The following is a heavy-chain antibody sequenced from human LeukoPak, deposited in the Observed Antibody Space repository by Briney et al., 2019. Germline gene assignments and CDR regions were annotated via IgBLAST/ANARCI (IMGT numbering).Heavy chain of an antibody. D-gene: IGHD3-10*01. CDR3: ATGDGGLYDY. CDR2: ISNDGSNR. V-gene: IGHV3-33*01. J-gene: IGHJ4*02. Sequence: PGGSLGLSSAASGFTFSSYGMHWVRQAPGKGLEWVAVISNDGSNRYNADSVKGRFTISRDNSKNTLYLQMNSLRAEDTAVYYCATGDGGLYDYWGQGTLVTVSS. CDR1: GFTFSSYG.